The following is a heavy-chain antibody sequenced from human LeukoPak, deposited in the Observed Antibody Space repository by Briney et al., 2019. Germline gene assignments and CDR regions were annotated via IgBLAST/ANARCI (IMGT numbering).Heavy chain of an antibody. CDR1: GFTFSNYW. J-gene: IGHJ6*03. CDR3: ARVSSGSYFGYYYYYMDV. D-gene: IGHD1-26*01. CDR2: INSDGSST. Sequence: PGGSLRLSCAASGFTFSNYWMHWVRHAPGKGLVWVSRINSDGSSTSYADSVKGRFPISRDNAKNTLYLQMNSLRAEDTAVYYCARVSSGSYFGYYYYYMDVWGKGTTVTVSS. V-gene: IGHV3-74*01.